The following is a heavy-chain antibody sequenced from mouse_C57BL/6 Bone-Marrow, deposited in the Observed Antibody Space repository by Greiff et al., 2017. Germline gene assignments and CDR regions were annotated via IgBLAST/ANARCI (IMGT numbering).Heavy chain of an antibody. V-gene: IGHV1-55*01. CDR2: IYPGSGST. D-gene: IGHD1-1*01. CDR3: ARWDYYGSSSTDWYFDV. CDR1: GYTFTSYW. Sequence: QVQLQQPGAELVKPGASVKMSCKASGYTFTSYWITWVKQRPGQGLEWIGDIYPGSGSTNYNEKFKSKATLTVATSSSTAYMQLSSLTSEDSAVYYCARWDYYGSSSTDWYFDVWGTGTTVTVSS. J-gene: IGHJ1*03.